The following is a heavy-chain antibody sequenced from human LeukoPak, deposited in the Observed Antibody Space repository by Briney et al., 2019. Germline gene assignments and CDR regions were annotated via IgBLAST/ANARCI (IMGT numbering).Heavy chain of an antibody. D-gene: IGHD3-22*01. CDR1: GFTFSSYW. V-gene: IGHV3-74*01. CDR2: INSDGSST. Sequence: GGSLTLSCTASGFTFSSYWMHWVRHAPGKGLVWVSRINSDGSSTSYADSVKGRFTISRDNAKNTLYLQMNSLRAEDTAVYYCARDYYDSSDLDYWGQGTLVTVSS. J-gene: IGHJ4*02. CDR3: ARDYYDSSDLDY.